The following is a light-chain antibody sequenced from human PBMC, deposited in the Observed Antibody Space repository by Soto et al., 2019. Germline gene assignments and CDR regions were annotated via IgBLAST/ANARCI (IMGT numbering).Light chain of an antibody. J-gene: IGKJ2*01. V-gene: IGKV1-5*01. CDR1: QSISSW. Sequence: GDRVTITCRASQSISSWLAWYQQKPGKAPKLLIYDASSLESGVPSRFSGSGSGTECTLTISSLQPDDVATYFCQQSYRTQYTFCQGTKVDIK. CDR3: QQSYRTQYT. CDR2: DAS.